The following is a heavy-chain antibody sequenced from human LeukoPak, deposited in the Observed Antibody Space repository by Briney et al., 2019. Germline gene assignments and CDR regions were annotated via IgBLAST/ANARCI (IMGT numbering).Heavy chain of an antibody. CDR3: ARGTTRAWFDP. Sequence: PGGSLRLSCVTSGFSFSTYDMSWVRQAPGKGLEWVSYISSSGSTIYYADSVKGRFTISRDNAKNSLYLQMNSLRAEDTAVYYCARGTTRAWFDPWGQGTLVTVSS. CDR2: ISSSGSTI. CDR1: GFSFSTYD. V-gene: IGHV3-48*03. D-gene: IGHD1-26*01. J-gene: IGHJ5*02.